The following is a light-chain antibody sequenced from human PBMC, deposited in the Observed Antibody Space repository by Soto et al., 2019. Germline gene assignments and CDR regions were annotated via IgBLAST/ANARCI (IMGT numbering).Light chain of an antibody. Sequence: DIQMTQSPSTLSASVGDRVTITCRASQSSGTWLAWYQQKPGKAPKLLIYDASSLHSGVPPRFSGSGSGTKSILTISSLQPDDFATYYCQQYSSYAFGQGTKVDIK. CDR2: DAS. CDR3: QQYSSYA. J-gene: IGKJ2*01. V-gene: IGKV1-5*01. CDR1: QSSGTW.